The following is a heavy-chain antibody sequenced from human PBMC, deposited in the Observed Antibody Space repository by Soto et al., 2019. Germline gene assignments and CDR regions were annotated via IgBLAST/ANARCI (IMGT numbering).Heavy chain of an antibody. Sequence: SETLSLTCDVSGGSFSDYYWTWIRQPPGKGLEWIGNINPSGSTNYNPSLKSPVTISVDTSKNQFSLKLSSVTAADTAVYYCARGGSGDSYGNDYYYGMDVWGKGTTVT. J-gene: IGHJ6*04. CDR2: INPSGST. CDR1: GGSFSDYY. CDR3: ARGGSGDSYGNDYYYGMDV. D-gene: IGHD5-18*01. V-gene: IGHV4-34*01.